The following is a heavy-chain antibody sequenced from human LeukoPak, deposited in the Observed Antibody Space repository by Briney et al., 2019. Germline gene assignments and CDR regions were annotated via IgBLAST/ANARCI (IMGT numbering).Heavy chain of an antibody. Sequence: XPPGKGLEWIGEINHSGSTNYNPSLKSRVTISVDTSKNQFSLKLSSVTAADTAVYYCVGDSGGYWGQGTLVTVSP. CDR2: INHSGST. V-gene: IGHV4-34*01. J-gene: IGHJ4*02. D-gene: IGHD3-10*01. CDR3: VGDSGGY.